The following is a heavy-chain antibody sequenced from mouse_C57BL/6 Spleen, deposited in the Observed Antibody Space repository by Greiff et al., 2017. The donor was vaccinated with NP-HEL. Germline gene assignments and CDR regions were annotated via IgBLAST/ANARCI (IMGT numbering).Heavy chain of an antibody. Sequence: VQLQQSGAELVKPGASVKLSCKASGYTFTSYWMQWVKQRPGQGLEWIGEIDPSDSYTNYNQKFKGKATLTVDTSSSTAYMQLSSLTSEDSAVYYCARKNTTMVTGFDYWGQGITLTVSS. D-gene: IGHD2-2*01. CDR2: IDPSDSYT. CDR3: ARKNTTMVTGFDY. V-gene: IGHV1-50*01. CDR1: GYTFTSYW. J-gene: IGHJ2*01.